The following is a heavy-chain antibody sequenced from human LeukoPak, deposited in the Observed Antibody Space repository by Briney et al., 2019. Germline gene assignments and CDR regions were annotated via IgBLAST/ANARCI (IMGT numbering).Heavy chain of an antibody. CDR2: IYYSGST. V-gene: IGHV4-39*01. CDR3: ASIVVVPAATHENYYYYGMDV. Sequence: PSETLSLTCTVSGGSISSYYWGWIRQPPGKGLEWIGSIYYSGSTYYNPSLKSRVTISVDTSKNQFSLKLSSVTAADTAVYYCASIVVVPAATHENYYYYGMDVWGQGTTVTVSS. J-gene: IGHJ6*02. D-gene: IGHD2-2*01. CDR1: GGSISSYY.